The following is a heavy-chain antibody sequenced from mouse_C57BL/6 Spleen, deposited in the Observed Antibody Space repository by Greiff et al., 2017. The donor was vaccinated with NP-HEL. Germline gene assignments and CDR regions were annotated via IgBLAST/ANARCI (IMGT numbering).Heavy chain of an antibody. J-gene: IGHJ4*01. D-gene: IGHD1-1*01. Sequence: QVQLQQSGAELVRPGASVTLSCKASGYTFTDYEMHWVKQTPVHGLAWIGAIDPETGGTAYNQKFKGKAILTADKSSSTAYMELRSLTSEDSAVYYCTRARTVRAMDYWGQGTSVTASS. CDR2: IDPETGGT. CDR3: TRARTVRAMDY. CDR1: GYTFTDYE. V-gene: IGHV1-15*01.